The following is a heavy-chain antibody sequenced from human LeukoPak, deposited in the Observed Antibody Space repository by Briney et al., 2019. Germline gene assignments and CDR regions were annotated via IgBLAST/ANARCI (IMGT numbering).Heavy chain of an antibody. J-gene: IGHJ4*02. CDR2: LSGGGDSR. CDR3: AKAVRSMVTGGGYFDS. Sequence: AGGSLRLSCAASGFAFTNYAMSWVRQAPGKGLGWVSSLSGGGDSRYYADSVMGRFTISRDNSKNTLYLQMNSLRAEDTAVYYCAKAVRSMVTGGGYFDSWCQGTRVTVSS. V-gene: IGHV3-23*01. D-gene: IGHD3-10*01. CDR1: GFAFTNYA.